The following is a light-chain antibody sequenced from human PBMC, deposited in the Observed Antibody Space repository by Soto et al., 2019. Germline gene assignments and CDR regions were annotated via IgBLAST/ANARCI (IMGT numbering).Light chain of an antibody. V-gene: IGKV1-39*01. CDR2: VAS. CDR3: QQSSTLPYT. J-gene: IGKJ2*01. Sequence: DIQMTQSPSSLSASIGDRVSITCRASQSINTYLNWYQLKPGKAPKLLIYVASSLESGVPSRFRGSGSGTYFTLTITSLEPEDFASYFCQQSSTLPYTFGQGTKLEIK. CDR1: QSINTY.